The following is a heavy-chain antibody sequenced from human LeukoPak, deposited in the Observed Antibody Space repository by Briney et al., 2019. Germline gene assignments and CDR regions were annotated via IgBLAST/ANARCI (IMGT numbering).Heavy chain of an antibody. CDR1: GGTFSSYA. D-gene: IGHD6-6*01. CDR2: IIPILGIA. J-gene: IGHJ3*02. Sequence: ASVKVSCKASGGTFSSYAISWVRQAPGQGLEWMGRIIPILGIANYAQKFQGRVTITADKSTSTAYMELRSLRSDDTAVYYCARSIAALAAFDIWGQGTMVTVSS. CDR3: ARSIAALAAFDI. V-gene: IGHV1-69*04.